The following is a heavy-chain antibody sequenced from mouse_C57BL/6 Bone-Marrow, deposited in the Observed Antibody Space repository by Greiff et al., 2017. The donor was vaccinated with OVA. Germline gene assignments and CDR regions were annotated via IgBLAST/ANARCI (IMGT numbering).Heavy chain of an antibody. Sequence: QVQLQQSGAELVRPGSSVKLSCKASGYTFTSYWMHWVKQRPIQGLEWIGNIDPSDSETHYNQKFKDKATLTVDKSSSTAYMQLSSLTSEDSAVYYCAPTGYYDYDGAYWGQGTLVTVSA. D-gene: IGHD2-4*01. CDR2: IDPSDSET. CDR1: GYTFTSYW. J-gene: IGHJ3*01. CDR3: APTGYYDYDGAY. V-gene: IGHV1-52*01.